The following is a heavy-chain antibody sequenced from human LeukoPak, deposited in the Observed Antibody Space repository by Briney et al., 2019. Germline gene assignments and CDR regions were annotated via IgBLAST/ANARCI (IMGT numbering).Heavy chain of an antibody. CDR3: ARDKEYCSGGSCNAFDT. J-gene: IGHJ3*02. D-gene: IGHD2-15*01. CDR1: GGTFSSYA. V-gene: IGHV1-69*13. CDR2: IIPIFGTA. Sequence: SVKVSCKASGGTFSSYAISWVRQAPGQGLEWMGGIIPIFGTANYAQKFQGRVTITADESTSTAYMELSSLRSEDTAVYYCARDKEYCSGGSCNAFDTWGQGTMVTVSS.